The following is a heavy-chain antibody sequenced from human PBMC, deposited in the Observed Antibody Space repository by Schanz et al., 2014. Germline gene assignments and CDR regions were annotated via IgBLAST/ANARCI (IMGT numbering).Heavy chain of an antibody. CDR1: GFIFSNYG. CDR2: ISNGESDE. V-gene: IGHV3-30*03. CDR3: ARGGPAYYFDD. Sequence: QERLVESGGGVVQPGRSLRLSCAASGFIFSNYGMHWVRQAPGGGLEWVAGISNGESDEYYVDSVKGRITISRDNSKNTVYIQMNSLRAEDTAVYYCARGGPAYYFDDWGQGTLVTVSS. J-gene: IGHJ4*02.